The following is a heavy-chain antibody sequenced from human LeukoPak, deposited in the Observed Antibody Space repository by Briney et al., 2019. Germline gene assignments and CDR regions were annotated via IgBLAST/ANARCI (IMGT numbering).Heavy chain of an antibody. D-gene: IGHD3-22*01. J-gene: IGHJ3*02. CDR2: IYYSGST. Sequence: SETLSLTCTVSGGSISSSSYYWGWIRQPRGKGLEWIGSIYYSGSTYYNPSLKSRVTISVDTSKNQFSLKLSSVTAADTAVYYCARQRRYYDSSGYYPDAFDISGQGTMVTVSS. V-gene: IGHV4-39*01. CDR3: ARQRRYYDSSGYYPDAFDI. CDR1: GGSISSSSYY.